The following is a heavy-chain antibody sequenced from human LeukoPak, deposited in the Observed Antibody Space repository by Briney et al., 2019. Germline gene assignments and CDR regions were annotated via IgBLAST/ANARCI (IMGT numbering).Heavy chain of an antibody. V-gene: IGHV3-53*01. CDR1: GFTVSSNY. CDR2: IYSGGST. Sequence: GGSLRLSCAASGFTVSSNYMNWVRQAPGKGLEWVSVIYSGGSTYYADSVKGRFTISRDNSKNTLYLQMNSLRAEDTAVYYCARVPMGRYFDYWGQGTLVTVSS. D-gene: IGHD3-10*01. CDR3: ARVPMGRYFDY. J-gene: IGHJ4*02.